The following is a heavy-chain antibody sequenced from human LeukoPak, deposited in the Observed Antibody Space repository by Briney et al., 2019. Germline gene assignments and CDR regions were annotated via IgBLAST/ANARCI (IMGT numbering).Heavy chain of an antibody. V-gene: IGHV4-34*01. Sequence: SETLSLTCAVYGGSFSGYYWSWIRQPPGKGLEWIGEINHSGSTNYNPSLSSRVTISVDTSKNQFSLKLSSVTAADTAVYYCAIDRAVNYVFWSGYYTPDAFDIWGQGTMVTVSS. CDR2: INHSGST. CDR3: AIDRAVNYVFWSGYYTPDAFDI. CDR1: GGSFSGYY. D-gene: IGHD3-3*01. J-gene: IGHJ3*02.